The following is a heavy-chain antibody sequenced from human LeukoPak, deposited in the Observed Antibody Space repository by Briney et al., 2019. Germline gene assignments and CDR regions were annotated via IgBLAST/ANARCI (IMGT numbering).Heavy chain of an antibody. CDR3: ARALRYCSGGSCPVSWFDP. Sequence: SETLSLTCTVSGGSISSFYWSWIRQHPGKGLEWIGYIYYSGSTYYNPSLKSRVTISVDTSKNQFSLKLSSVTAADTAVYYCARALRYCSGGSCPVSWFDPWGQGTLVTVSS. CDR1: GGSISSFY. V-gene: IGHV4-59*06. D-gene: IGHD2-15*01. CDR2: IYYSGST. J-gene: IGHJ5*02.